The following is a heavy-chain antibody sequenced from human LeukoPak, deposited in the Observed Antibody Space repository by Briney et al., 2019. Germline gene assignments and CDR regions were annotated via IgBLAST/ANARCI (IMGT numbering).Heavy chain of an antibody. Sequence: AGGSLRLSCAASGFTFSSYAMSWVRQAPGKGLEWVSGISGSASSTYDADSVKGRFTISRDISKNTLYLQMNSLRAEDTAVYYCAKEIHGDYGDDYWGQGTLVTVSS. J-gene: IGHJ4*02. CDR2: ISGSASST. CDR3: AKEIHGDYGDDY. D-gene: IGHD4-17*01. V-gene: IGHV3-23*01. CDR1: GFTFSSYA.